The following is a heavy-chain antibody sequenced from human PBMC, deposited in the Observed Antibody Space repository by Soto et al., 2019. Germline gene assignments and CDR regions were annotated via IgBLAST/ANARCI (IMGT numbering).Heavy chain of an antibody. CDR1: GFTFSSYS. D-gene: IGHD3-10*01. Sequence: GGSLRLSCAASGFTFSSYSMNWVRQAPGKGLEWVSYISSSSSTTYYADSVKGRFTISRDNAKNSLYLQMNSLRDEDTAVYYCARDTNDLELLWFGESTLYFDYWGQGTLVTVSS. V-gene: IGHV3-48*02. CDR3: ARDTNDLELLWFGESTLYFDY. CDR2: ISSSSSTT. J-gene: IGHJ4*02.